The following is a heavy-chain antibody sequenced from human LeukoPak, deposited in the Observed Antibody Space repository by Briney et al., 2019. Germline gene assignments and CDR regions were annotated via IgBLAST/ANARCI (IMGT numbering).Heavy chain of an antibody. CDR3: ARETGRYFDWLPIDC. D-gene: IGHD3-9*01. V-gene: IGHV4-61*02. J-gene: IGHJ4*02. CDR2: IYTSGST. CDR1: GGSISSGSYY. Sequence: VKPSQTLSLTCTVSGGSISSGSYYWSWIRQPAGKGLEWIGRIYTSGSTNYNPSLKSRVTISVDTSKNQFSLKLSSVTAADTAVYYCARETGRYFDWLPIDCWGQGTLVTVSS.